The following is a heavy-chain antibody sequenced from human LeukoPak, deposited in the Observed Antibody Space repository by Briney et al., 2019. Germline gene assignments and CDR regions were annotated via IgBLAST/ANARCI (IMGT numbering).Heavy chain of an antibody. CDR1: GFTFSSYG. V-gene: IGHV3-30*02. J-gene: IGHJ4*02. Sequence: GGSLRLSCAASGFTFSSYGMHWVRQAPGKGLEWVAFIRYDGSNKYYADSVKGRFTISRDNSKNTLYLQMNSLRAEDTAVYYCAKDKDLVRPWIVVVPATPDYWGQGTLVTVSS. D-gene: IGHD2-2*01. CDR3: AKDKDLVRPWIVVVPATPDY. CDR2: IRYDGSNK.